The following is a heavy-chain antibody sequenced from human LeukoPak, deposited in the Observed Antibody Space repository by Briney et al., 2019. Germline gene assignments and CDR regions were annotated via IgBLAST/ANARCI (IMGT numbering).Heavy chain of an antibody. CDR2: IIPIFGTP. J-gene: IGHJ4*02. Sequence: SVKVSCRVSGGTLTNYAVSWVRGAPGQGLEWMGGIIPIFGTPKYAQKFQDRVTITTDESTNTAYMEMSSLRPEDTAVFYCATYRNTWYYFDFGGQGVLVTVSS. CDR1: GGTLTNYA. D-gene: IGHD6-13*01. V-gene: IGHV1-69*05. CDR3: ATYRNTWYYFDF.